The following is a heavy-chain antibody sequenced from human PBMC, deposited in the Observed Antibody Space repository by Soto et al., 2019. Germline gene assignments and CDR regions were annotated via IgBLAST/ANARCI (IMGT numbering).Heavy chain of an antibody. CDR2: INVANGDT. D-gene: IGHD3-10*01. CDR3: ARKDYYGAGIYYFDH. V-gene: IGHV1-3*01. CDR1: GYTFTAYP. J-gene: IGHJ4*02. Sequence: GPVKVSCKASGYTFTAYPMHWVRQAPGQRLEWMGWINVANGDTGYSQKFQGRVTVTRDTSASTVYMELSSLTSEDTAVYYCARKDYYGAGIYYFDHWGQGTLVTVSS.